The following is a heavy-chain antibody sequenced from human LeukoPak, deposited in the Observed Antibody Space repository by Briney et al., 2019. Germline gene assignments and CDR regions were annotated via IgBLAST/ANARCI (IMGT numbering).Heavy chain of an antibody. J-gene: IGHJ4*02. CDR2: TYYRSKWYN. D-gene: IGHD3-22*01. CDR1: GDSVSSNSAA. CDR3: ARELRRRYYYDSSGSLDY. Sequence: SQTLSLTCAISGDSVSSNSAAWNWIRQSPSRGLEWLGRTYYRSKWYNDYAVSVKSRITINPDTSKNQFSLQLNSVTPEDTAVYYCARELRRRYYYDSSGSLDYWGQGTLVTVSS. V-gene: IGHV6-1*01.